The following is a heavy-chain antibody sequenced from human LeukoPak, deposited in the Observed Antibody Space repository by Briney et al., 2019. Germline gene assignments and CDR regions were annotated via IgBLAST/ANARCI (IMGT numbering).Heavy chain of an antibody. V-gene: IGHV3-48*03. J-gene: IGHJ6*03. CDR2: INSSGSTI. Sequence: PGGSLRLSFAASGFPFSRYEMKWVRPAPGKGLEWVSSINSSGSTIYYADSVKGRFTISRDNAKNTLYLQMNSLRAEDTAVYYCARSSSSWQYYYYYYMDVWGKGTTVTISS. CDR1: GFPFSRYE. D-gene: IGHD6-13*01. CDR3: ARSSSSWQYYYYYYMDV.